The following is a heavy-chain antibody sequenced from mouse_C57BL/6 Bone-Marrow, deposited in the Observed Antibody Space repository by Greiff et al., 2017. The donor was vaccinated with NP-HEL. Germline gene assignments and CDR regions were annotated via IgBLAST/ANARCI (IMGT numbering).Heavy chain of an antibody. CDR1: GYTFTSYG. V-gene: IGHV1-81*01. D-gene: IGHD1-1*01. CDR2: IYPRSGNT. CDR3: ARPIYYGSPYYAMDY. Sequence: VQLQQSGAELARPGASVKLSCKASGYTFTSYGISWVKQRTGQGLEWIGEIYPRSGNTYYNEKFKGKATLTADKSSSTAYMELRSLTSEDSAVYFCARPIYYGSPYYAMDYWGQGTSVTVSS. J-gene: IGHJ4*01.